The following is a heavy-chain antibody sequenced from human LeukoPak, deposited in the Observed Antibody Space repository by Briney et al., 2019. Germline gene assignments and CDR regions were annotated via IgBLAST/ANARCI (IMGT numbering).Heavy chain of an antibody. V-gene: IGHV4-59*01. CDR1: GGSISSYY. CDR3: ARSGYSYGLDY. D-gene: IGHD5-18*01. J-gene: IGHJ4*02. Sequence: SETLSLTCTVSGGSISSYYWSWIRQPPGKGLEWIGYIYYSGSTNYNPSLKSRVTISVDTSKNQFSLKLSSVTAADTAVYYCARSGYSYGLDYWGQGTLVTDSS. CDR2: IYYSGST.